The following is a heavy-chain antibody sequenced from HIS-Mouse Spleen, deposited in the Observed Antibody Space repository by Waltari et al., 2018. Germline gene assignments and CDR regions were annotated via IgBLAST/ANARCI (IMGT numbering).Heavy chain of an antibody. D-gene: IGHD6-13*01. Sequence: QLQLQESGPGLVKPSETLSLTCTVSGGSISSSSYYWGWIRKPPGKGLEWIGSIYYSGSTYYNPSLKSRVTISVDTYKNQFSLKLSSVTAADTAVYYCAREIPYSSSWYDWYFDLWGRGTLVTVSS. CDR1: GGSISSSSYY. CDR3: AREIPYSSSWYDWYFDL. V-gene: IGHV4-39*07. J-gene: IGHJ2*01. CDR2: IYYSGST.